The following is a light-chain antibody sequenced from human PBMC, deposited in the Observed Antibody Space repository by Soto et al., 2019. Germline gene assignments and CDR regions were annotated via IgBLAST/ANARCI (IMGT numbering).Light chain of an antibody. CDR2: LNSYGSH. CDR1: SGHINFA. Sequence: LVLTQSPSASASRGASVKLTCTVSSGHINFAIAWYQQQPEKGPRYLMKLNSYGSHNKGDGIPDRFSGSSSGAERSLPISSLQFEDEADYYCQTWGNVIHVFGGGTKVTGL. CDR3: QTWGNVIHV. J-gene: IGLJ2*01. V-gene: IGLV4-69*01.